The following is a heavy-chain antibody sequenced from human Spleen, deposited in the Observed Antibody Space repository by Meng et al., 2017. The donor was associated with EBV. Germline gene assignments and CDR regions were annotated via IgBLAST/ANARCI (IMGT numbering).Heavy chain of an antibody. Sequence: QGQIQQGGAGLLKPSETLSLTCAVYDGSFSAFYWNWFRQSPGKGLEWIGEINHSGSTNYNPSLKSRVTMSVDTSKNQFSLKLSSLTAADTAMYYCAIGVTLVRGYWGQGTLVTVSS. CDR2: INHSGST. CDR3: AIGVTLVRGY. D-gene: IGHD3-10*01. V-gene: IGHV4-34*01. CDR1: DGSFSAFY. J-gene: IGHJ4*02.